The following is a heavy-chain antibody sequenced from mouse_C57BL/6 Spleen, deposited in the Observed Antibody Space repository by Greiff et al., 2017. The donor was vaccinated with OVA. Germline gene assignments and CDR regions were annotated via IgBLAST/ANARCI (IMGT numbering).Heavy chain of an antibody. D-gene: IGHD2-5*01. CDR2: ISYDGSN. CDR1: CYSITSGYY. V-gene: IGHV3-6*01. J-gene: IGHJ2*01. CDR3: AREGVTFDD. Sequence: EVKVEESGPGLVKPSQSLSLTCSVTCYSITSGYYWNWIRQFPGNILEWMGYISYDGSNNYNPTLKNLTSITRDTSKNQFFLKLNSVTTEDTATYYCAREGVTFDDWGQGTTLTVSS.